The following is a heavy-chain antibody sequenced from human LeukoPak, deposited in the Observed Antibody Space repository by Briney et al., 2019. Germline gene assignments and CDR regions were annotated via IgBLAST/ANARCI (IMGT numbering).Heavy chain of an antibody. CDR1: AYTFTGYY. V-gene: IGHV1-2*02. CDR2: INPNSGGT. Sequence: ASVKVSCKASAYTFTGYYMHWVRQAPGQGLEWMGWINPNSGGTKYAQQFQGRVTMTRDTSISTAYMELSRLTSDDTAVYYCARGEGDSSSWPLNYWGQGTLVPVSS. CDR3: ARGEGDSSSWPLNY. J-gene: IGHJ4*02. D-gene: IGHD6-13*01.